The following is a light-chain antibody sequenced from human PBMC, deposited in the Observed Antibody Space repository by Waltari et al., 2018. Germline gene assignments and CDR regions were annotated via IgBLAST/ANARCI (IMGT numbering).Light chain of an antibody. J-gene: IGLJ2*01. Sequence: QSVLTQPPSASGTPGQRVTISCSGSSSNLGSNTVNWYQQLPGTAPKLLIYGNNQRPSGCPDRFSGANAGTSASLAISGLQSEDEADYYCAAWDDSLNDFVVFGGGTKLTVL. CDR3: AAWDDSLNDFVV. CDR2: GNN. CDR1: SSNLGSNT. V-gene: IGLV1-44*01.